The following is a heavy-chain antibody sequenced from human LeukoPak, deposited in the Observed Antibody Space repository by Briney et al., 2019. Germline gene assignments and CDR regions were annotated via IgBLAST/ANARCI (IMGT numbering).Heavy chain of an antibody. Sequence: PSETLSLTCTVSGGSISSYYWSWIRQPPGKGLEWIGYIYYSGSTNYNPSLKSRVTISVDTSKNQFSLKLSSVTAADTAVYYCARRGGGRVGSGSYWYFDYWGQGTLVTVSS. CDR3: ARRGGGRVGSGSYWYFDY. CDR1: GGSISSYY. CDR2: IYYSGST. V-gene: IGHV4-59*08. D-gene: IGHD3-10*01. J-gene: IGHJ4*02.